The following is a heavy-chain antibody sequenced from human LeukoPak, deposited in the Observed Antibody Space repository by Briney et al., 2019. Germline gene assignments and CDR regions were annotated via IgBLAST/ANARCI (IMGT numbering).Heavy chain of an antibody. CDR2: INPNSGGT. V-gene: IGHV1-2*02. J-gene: IGHJ3*02. CDR1: GYTFTGYY. CDR3: AIRPHYYDSSGYYLDDAFDI. Sequence: ASVKVSCKASGYTFTGYYMHWVRQAPGQGLEWMGWINPNSGGTNYAQKFQGRVTMTRDTSISTAYMELSRLRSDDTAVYYCAIRPHYYDSSGYYLDDAFDIWGQGTMVTVSS. D-gene: IGHD3-22*01.